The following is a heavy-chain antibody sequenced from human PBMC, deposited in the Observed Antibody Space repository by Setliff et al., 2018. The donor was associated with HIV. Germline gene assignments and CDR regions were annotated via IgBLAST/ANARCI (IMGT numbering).Heavy chain of an antibody. Sequence: PSETLSLTCTVSGGTISSSDYYWGWIRQPPGKGLEWIGCIYYSGTTYYNPSLKSRVTISVDTSKNQVSLNLTSVTAADTAVYYCARRSIVGSTRGYYYYALDVWGQGTTVTVSS. CDR2: IYYSGTT. CDR1: GGTISSSDYY. D-gene: IGHD2-21*01. J-gene: IGHJ6*02. CDR3: ARRSIVGSTRGYYYYALDV. V-gene: IGHV4-39*07.